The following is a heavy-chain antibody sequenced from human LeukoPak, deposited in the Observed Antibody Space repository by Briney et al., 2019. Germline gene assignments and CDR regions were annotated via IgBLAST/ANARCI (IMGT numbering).Heavy chain of an antibody. Sequence: PSETLSLTCTVSGGSISGYYWSWIRQPAGKGLEWIGRIYTSGSTNYNPSLKSRVTISVDTSKNQFSLKLSSVTAADTAVYYCARALMVRGVIITFDYWGQGTLVTVSS. J-gene: IGHJ4*02. CDR3: ARALMVRGVIITFDY. CDR1: GGSISGYY. CDR2: IYTSGST. D-gene: IGHD3-10*01. V-gene: IGHV4-4*07.